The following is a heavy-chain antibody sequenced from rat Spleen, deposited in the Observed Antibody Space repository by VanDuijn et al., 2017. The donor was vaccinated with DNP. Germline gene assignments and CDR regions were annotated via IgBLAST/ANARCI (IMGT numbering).Heavy chain of an antibody. D-gene: IGHD1-2*01. CDR2: INFDGGST. CDR1: GFTFSNYW. V-gene: IGHV5-58*01. CDR3: AKADYTSSFAY. J-gene: IGHJ3*01. Sequence: EVQVLESGGGLVQPGRSLKPSCGASGFTFSNYWMFSIRQAPGKGLEWVASINFDGGSTDYPDSVKGRFTISRDNAENTVYLQMNSLRSEDTATYYCAKADYTSSFAYWG.